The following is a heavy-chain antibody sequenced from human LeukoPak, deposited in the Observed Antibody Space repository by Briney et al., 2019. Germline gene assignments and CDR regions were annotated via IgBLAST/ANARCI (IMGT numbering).Heavy chain of an antibody. Sequence: GGSLRLSCTASGFTFSDYWMTWVRQAPGKGPEWVANIKQDGSQRYYVDSVRGRFTISRDNAKNSLFLQMNGLGAEDTAVYYCARRGGSSSRRSPIDYWGQGTLVTVSS. D-gene: IGHD6-6*01. CDR1: GFTFSDYW. J-gene: IGHJ4*02. CDR3: ARRGGSSSRRSPIDY. V-gene: IGHV3-7*01. CDR2: IKQDGSQR.